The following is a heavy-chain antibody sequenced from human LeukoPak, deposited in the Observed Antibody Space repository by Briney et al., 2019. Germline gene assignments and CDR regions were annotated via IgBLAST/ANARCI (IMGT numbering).Heavy chain of an antibody. CDR1: GYTFINYG. CDR3: ARRVVVTVPSFDN. V-gene: IGHV1-18*01. Sequence: ASVKVSCKASGYTFINYGISWVRQAPGQGLEWMGWISPYNGNTYFAQKLQGRVSMTTDTSTSTANMELRSLRSDDTAVYFCARRVVVTVPSFDNWGQGTLVTVSS. D-gene: IGHD2-21*02. J-gene: IGHJ4*02. CDR2: ISPYNGNT.